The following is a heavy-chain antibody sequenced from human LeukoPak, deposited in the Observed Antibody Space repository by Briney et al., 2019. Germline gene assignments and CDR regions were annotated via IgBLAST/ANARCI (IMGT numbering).Heavy chain of an antibody. CDR1: GFTFSSYW. D-gene: IGHD5-12*01. Sequence: GGSLRLSCAASGFTFSSYWMSWVRQAPGKGLEWVANIKQDGSEKYYVDSVKGRFTISRDNAKNSLYLQMNSLRAEDTAVYYCARVGAGVYSDYDYYAFDIWGQGTMVTVSS. CDR3: ARVGAGVYSDYDYYAFDI. J-gene: IGHJ3*02. V-gene: IGHV3-7*03. CDR2: IKQDGSEK.